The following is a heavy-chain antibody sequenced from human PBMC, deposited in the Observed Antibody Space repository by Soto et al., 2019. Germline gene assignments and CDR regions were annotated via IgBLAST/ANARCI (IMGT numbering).Heavy chain of an antibody. CDR1: GYTFTSYD. CDR2: MNPNSGNT. J-gene: IGHJ3*02. CDR3: ARAPFEDYYFWSGYYAFDI. D-gene: IGHD3-3*01. V-gene: IGHV1-8*01. Sequence: QVQLVQSGAEVKKPGASVKVSCKASGYTFTSYDINWVRQATGQGLEWMGWMNPNSGNTGYAQKFQGRVTMTRNTSISTAYMELSSLRSEDTAVYYCARAPFEDYYFWSGYYAFDIWGQGTMVTVSS.